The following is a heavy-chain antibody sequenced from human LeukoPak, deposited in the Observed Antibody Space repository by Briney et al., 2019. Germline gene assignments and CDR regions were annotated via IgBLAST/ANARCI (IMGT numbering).Heavy chain of an antibody. CDR1: GFTFSSYG. CDR3: AKGGITARRYFDY. D-gene: IGHD6-6*01. Sequence: GGSLRLSCAASGFTFSSYGMNWVRQAPDKGLEWVTFIRYDGTNKYYADSVKGRFTISRDNSKNTLYLQMNSLRAEDTAVYYCAKGGITARRYFDYWGQGTLVTVSS. CDR2: IRYDGTNK. V-gene: IGHV3-30*02. J-gene: IGHJ4*02.